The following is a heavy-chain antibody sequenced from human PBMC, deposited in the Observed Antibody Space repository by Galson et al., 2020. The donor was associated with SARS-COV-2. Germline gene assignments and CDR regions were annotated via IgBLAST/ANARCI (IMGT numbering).Heavy chain of an antibody. CDR2: ITHGGGT. CDR3: ARAWLHASDI. D-gene: IGHD3-10*01. J-gene: IGHJ3*02. V-gene: IGHV4-34*01. CDR1: GGSFTNYF. Sequence: SETLSLTCAVYGGSFTNYFWYWIRQPPGKGLEWIGEITHGGGTNYNPSLKSRVTISADTSKKQFSLKLSSVTAADTAVYYCARAWLHASDIWGQGTLVTVSS.